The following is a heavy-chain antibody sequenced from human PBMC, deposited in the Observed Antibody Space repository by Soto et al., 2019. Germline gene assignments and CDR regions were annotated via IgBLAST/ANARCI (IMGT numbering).Heavy chain of an antibody. Sequence: GGSLRLSCAASGFTFSTYHMNWVRQAPGKWLEWVSYIHSGGSRIYYADSVKGRFTISRDNAKNSLYLQMNSLRAGDTAVYYCARDGSTVTTNYHYAMDVWGQGXTVTVYS. CDR3: ARDGSTVTTNYHYAMDV. CDR1: GFTFSTYH. D-gene: IGHD4-17*01. CDR2: IHSGGSRI. J-gene: IGHJ6*02. V-gene: IGHV3-48*03.